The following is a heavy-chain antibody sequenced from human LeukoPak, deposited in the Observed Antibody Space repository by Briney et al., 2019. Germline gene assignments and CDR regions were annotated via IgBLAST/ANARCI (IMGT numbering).Heavy chain of an antibody. CDR3: AGGLIAAADNWFDP. V-gene: IGHV1-2*04. CDR1: GYTFTGYY. J-gene: IGHJ5*02. Sequence: ASVKVSCKASGYTFTGYYMHWVRQAPGQGLEWMGWINPNSGGTNYAQKFQGWVTMTRDTSISTAYMELSRLRSDDTAVYYCAGGLIAAADNWFDPWGQGTLVTVSS. CDR2: INPNSGGT. D-gene: IGHD6-13*01.